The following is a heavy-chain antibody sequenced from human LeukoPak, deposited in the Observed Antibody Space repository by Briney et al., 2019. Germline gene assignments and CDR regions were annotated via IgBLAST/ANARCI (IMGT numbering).Heavy chain of an antibody. CDR2: IYYRGST. CDR1: GGSISSYY. J-gene: IGHJ4*02. Sequence: SETLSLTCTVSGGSISSYYWSWIRQPPGEGLEWIGYIYYRGSTNYNASLKSRVTISVDTSKNQFSLMLRSVTAADTAVYYCARWVAASSIDYWGQGTLVTVSS. D-gene: IGHD6-13*01. CDR3: ARWVAASSIDY. V-gene: IGHV4-59*08.